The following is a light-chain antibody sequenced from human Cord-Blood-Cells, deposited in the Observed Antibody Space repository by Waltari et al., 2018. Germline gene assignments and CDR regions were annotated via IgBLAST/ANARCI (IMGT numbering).Light chain of an antibody. Sequence: QSVLTQQPSASGTPGQRVTISCSGSSSNIGSNYVYWYQQLPGTAPKLLIYRNKQRPSGVPDRFSGAKSGPSASLAISGLRSEDEADYYCAAWDDSLSAVFGGGTQLTVL. CDR2: RNK. CDR1: SSNIGSNY. V-gene: IGLV1-47*01. J-gene: IGLJ7*01. CDR3: AAWDDSLSAV.